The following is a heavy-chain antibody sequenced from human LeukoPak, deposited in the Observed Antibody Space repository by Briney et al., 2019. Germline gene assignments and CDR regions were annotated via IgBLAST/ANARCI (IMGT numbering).Heavy chain of an antibody. CDR3: ARRNVLTEGEAFDI. J-gene: IGHJ3*02. CDR2: VYNSGNT. CDR1: GGSISNYY. V-gene: IGHV4-59*08. Sequence: TASETLSLTCAVSGGSISNYYWTWIRQPPGTGLEWIGYVYNSGNTNYNPSLRSRVTISIDASKNQFSLKLNSVTAADTAVYYCARRNVLTEGEAFDIWGQGTLVTVSS. D-gene: IGHD3-16*01.